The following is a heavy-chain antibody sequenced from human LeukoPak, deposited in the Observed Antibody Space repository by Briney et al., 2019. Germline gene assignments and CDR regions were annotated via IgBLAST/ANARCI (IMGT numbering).Heavy chain of an antibody. Sequence: AASVKVSCKASGGTFSSYAISWVRQAPGQGLEWMGIINPSGGSTSYAQKFQGRVTMTRDTSTSTVYMELSSLRSEDTAVYYCATAEYSSWFDPWGQGTLVTVSS. CDR2: INPSGGST. CDR3: ATAEYSSWFDP. V-gene: IGHV1-46*01. J-gene: IGHJ5*02. D-gene: IGHD6-6*01. CDR1: GGTFSSYA.